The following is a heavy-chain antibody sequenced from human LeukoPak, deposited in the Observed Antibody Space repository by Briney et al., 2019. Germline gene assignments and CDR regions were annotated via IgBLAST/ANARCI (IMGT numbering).Heavy chain of an antibody. CDR1: GFTFKTFS. D-gene: IGHD3-16*01. CDR2: ISSNGNHI. CDR3: AREKSLTVGFMYFDK. V-gene: IGHV3-21*01. J-gene: IGHJ4*02. Sequence: KPGGSLRLSCVASGFTFKTFSMAWVRQAPGKGLEWVSSISSNGNHIDYADSVKGRFSISRDNAKNSFYLQMNNLRADDTATYYCAREKSLTVGFMYFDKWGQGTVVTVSS.